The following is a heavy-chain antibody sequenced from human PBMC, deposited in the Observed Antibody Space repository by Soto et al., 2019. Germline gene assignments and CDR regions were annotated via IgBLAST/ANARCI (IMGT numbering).Heavy chain of an antibody. Sequence: ASVTVSCQASGYTFTSYGISWVRQAPGQGLEWMGWISAYNGNTNYAQKLQGRVTMTTDTSTSTAYMVLRSLRSDDTAVYYCARDLGLRYANPADYWGQGTLVTVSS. CDR3: ARDLGLRYANPADY. D-gene: IGHD3-9*01. CDR1: GYTFTSYG. CDR2: ISAYNGNT. V-gene: IGHV1-18*01. J-gene: IGHJ4*02.